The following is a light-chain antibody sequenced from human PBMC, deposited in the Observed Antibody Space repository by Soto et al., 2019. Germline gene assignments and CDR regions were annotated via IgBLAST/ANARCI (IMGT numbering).Light chain of an antibody. V-gene: IGLV1-51*01. J-gene: IGLJ3*02. CDR3: GTWDSSLGGWV. CDR1: NSNIGNNF. Sequence: QSVLTQPPSVSAAPGEKVXISCSGSNSNIGNNFVSWYHQFPGTAPKLIVYDNDKRPLGIPDRFSGSKSGTSANLDITGLQTGDEADYYCGTWDSSLGGWVFGGGTKLTVL. CDR2: DND.